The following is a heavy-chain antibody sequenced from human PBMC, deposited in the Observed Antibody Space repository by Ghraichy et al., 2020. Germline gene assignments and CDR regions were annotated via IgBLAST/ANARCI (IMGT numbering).Heavy chain of an antibody. Sequence: GGSLRLSCAASGFTFSNSWMHWVRQAPGKGLVWVSHINSYGSTTTYADSVKGRFTISRDNAKNTLYLQMNSLRAEDTAVYYCARALSLYAFDMWGQGTMVTVSS. V-gene: IGHV3-74*01. CDR2: INSYGSTT. J-gene: IGHJ3*02. CDR3: ARALSLYAFDM. D-gene: IGHD5/OR15-5a*01. CDR1: GFTFSNSW.